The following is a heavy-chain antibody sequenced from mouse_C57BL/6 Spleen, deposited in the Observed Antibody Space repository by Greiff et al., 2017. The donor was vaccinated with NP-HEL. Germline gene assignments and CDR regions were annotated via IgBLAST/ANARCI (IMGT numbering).Heavy chain of an antibody. Sequence: VKLQQPGAELVRPGSSVKLSCKASGYTFTSYWMDWVKQRPGQGLEWIGNIYPSDSETHYNQKFKDKATLTVDKSSSTAYMQLSSLTSEDSAVYYCAREGGYYYGSSVYWYFDVWGTGTTVTVSS. J-gene: IGHJ1*03. CDR2: IYPSDSET. CDR3: AREGGYYYGSSVYWYFDV. V-gene: IGHV1-61*01. D-gene: IGHD1-1*01. CDR1: GYTFTSYW.